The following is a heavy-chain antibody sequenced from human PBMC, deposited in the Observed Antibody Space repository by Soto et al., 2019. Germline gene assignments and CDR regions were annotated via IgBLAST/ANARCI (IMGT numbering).Heavy chain of an antibody. CDR2: IYWDDDK. J-gene: IGHJ5*02. CDR1: GFSLTTRGVG. Sequence: QITLKESGPTLVKPTQTLTLTCTFSGFSLTTRGVGVGWIRQPPGKALECLALIYWDDDKRYSPSLQSRLSFNKITFXNQVVLTMTNVDPVDTATYYCAHIPNYYQYDWFDPWGQGTLVSVSS. CDR3: AHIPNYYQYDWFDP. D-gene: IGHD3-16*01. V-gene: IGHV2-5*02.